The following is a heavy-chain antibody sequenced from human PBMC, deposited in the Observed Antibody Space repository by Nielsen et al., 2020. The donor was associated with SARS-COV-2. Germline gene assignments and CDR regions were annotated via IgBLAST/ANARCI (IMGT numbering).Heavy chain of an antibody. J-gene: IGHJ4*02. CDR1: GFTFDDYA. V-gene: IGHV3-9*01. CDR3: ASISGY. Sequence: SLKISCAASGFTFDDYAMHWVRQAPGKGLEWVSGISWNSGSIGYADSVKGRFTISRDNAKNSLYLQMNSLRAEYTALYYCASISGYWGQGTLVTVSS. CDR2: ISWNSGSI. D-gene: IGHD3-10*01.